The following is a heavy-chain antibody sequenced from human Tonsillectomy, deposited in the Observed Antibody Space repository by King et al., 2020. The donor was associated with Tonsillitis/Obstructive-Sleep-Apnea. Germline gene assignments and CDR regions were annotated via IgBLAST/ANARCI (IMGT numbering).Heavy chain of an antibody. J-gene: IGHJ4*02. CDR2: IYYDGRNK. Sequence: VQLVESGGGVVQPGRSLRLSCVASGFTFSSYGMHWVRQAPGKGLEWVANIYYDGRNKNYADSVKGRFTISRDNSRNTLSLQMITLKVEDTALYYCARAHHSGFDQPDYWGQGTLVTVSS. D-gene: IGHD5-12*01. CDR1: GFTFSSYG. V-gene: IGHV3-33*01. CDR3: ARAHHSGFDQPDY.